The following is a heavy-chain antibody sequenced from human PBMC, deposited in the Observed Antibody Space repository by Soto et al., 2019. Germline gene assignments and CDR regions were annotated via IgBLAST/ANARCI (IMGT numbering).Heavy chain of an antibody. D-gene: IGHD2-8*01. J-gene: IGHJ5*02. Sequence: QVQLVQSGAEVKKPGASVKVSCKASGYTFTSYGISWVRQAPGQGLAWMGWISAYNGNTNYAQKLQGRVTMTTDTTTSTAYMELRSLRSDDTAVYYCARDLMGLGYCTNGVCPAFDPRGQGTLVTVSS. CDR3: ARDLMGLGYCTNGVCPAFDP. V-gene: IGHV1-18*04. CDR1: GYTFTSYG. CDR2: ISAYNGNT.